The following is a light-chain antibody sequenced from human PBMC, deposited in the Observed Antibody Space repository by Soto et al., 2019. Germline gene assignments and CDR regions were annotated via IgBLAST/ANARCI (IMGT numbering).Light chain of an antibody. Sequence: EIVLTQSPGTLSLSPGERATLSCRASHTISSSYLAWYQQKPGQAPRLLMYGISRRATSIPDRFSGSGSGTCFTLPSNRLEPEDVAVYYCRQYVNSPPRRFGQGTKVEI. CDR1: HTISSSY. J-gene: IGKJ1*01. CDR2: GIS. V-gene: IGKV3-20*01. CDR3: RQYVNSPPRR.